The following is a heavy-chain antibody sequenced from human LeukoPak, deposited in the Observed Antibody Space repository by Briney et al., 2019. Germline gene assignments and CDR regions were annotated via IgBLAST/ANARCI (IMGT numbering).Heavy chain of an antibody. Sequence: PGGSLRLSCAPSGFTVSSNYMSWVRQAPGKGLEWVSVIYSGGSTDYKDSVKDRFIISRDNSKNTLYLQMNSLRAEDTAVYYCAKEMATMNAVDIWGQGTMVTVSS. CDR1: GFTVSSNY. CDR3: AKEMATMNAVDI. V-gene: IGHV3-66*01. D-gene: IGHD5-24*01. CDR2: IYSGGST. J-gene: IGHJ3*02.